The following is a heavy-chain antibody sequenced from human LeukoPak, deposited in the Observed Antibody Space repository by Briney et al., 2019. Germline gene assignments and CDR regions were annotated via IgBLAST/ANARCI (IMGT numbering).Heavy chain of an antibody. V-gene: IGHV3-66*01. D-gene: IGHD4-17*01. Sequence: GRSLRLSCAASGFTVSSNFMSWVRQAPGKGLEWVSFIYSGGSTYYADSVKGRFIISRDNSKNTLYLQMNSLRAEDTAVYYCARLSDYYRPFENWGQGTLVTVSS. CDR3: ARLSDYYRPFEN. J-gene: IGHJ4*02. CDR1: GFTVSSNF. CDR2: IYSGGST.